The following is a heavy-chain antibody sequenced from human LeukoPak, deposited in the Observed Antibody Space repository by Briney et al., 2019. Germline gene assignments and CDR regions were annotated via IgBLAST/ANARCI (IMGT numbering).Heavy chain of an antibody. D-gene: IGHD5-12*01. CDR2: INPNSGGT. V-gene: IGHV1-2*02. Sequence: ASVKVSCKASGYTFIAYYMHWVRQAPGQGLEWMGWINPNSGGTNYAQKFQGRVTMTRDTSISTAYMELSRLRSDDTAVYYCARRFTSEYSGYASDYWGRGTLVTVSP. J-gene: IGHJ4*02. CDR3: ARRFTSEYSGYASDY. CDR1: GYTFIAYY.